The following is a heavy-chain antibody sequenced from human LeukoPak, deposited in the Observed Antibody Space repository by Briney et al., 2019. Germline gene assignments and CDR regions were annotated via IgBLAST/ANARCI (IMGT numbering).Heavy chain of an antibody. J-gene: IGHJ6*03. Sequence: ASVKVSCKASGYTFTSYGISWVRQAPGQGLEWMGWISAYNGNTNYAQKLQGRVTMTTDTSTSTAYMELRGLRSDDTAVYYCARAEWGIAARSYYYYYYMDVWGKGTTVTVSS. D-gene: IGHD6-6*01. CDR1: GYTFTSYG. V-gene: IGHV1-18*01. CDR2: ISAYNGNT. CDR3: ARAEWGIAARSYYYYYYMDV.